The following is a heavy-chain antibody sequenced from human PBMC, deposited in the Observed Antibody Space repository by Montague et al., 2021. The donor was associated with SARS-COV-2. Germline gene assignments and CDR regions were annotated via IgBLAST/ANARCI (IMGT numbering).Heavy chain of an antibody. CDR2: IHHGGST. V-gene: IGHV4-34*01. CDR1: GGSFSTYS. D-gene: IGHD3-10*01. CDR3: SGLGDGVVPSPILGVGPYYAYYYTDV. J-gene: IGHJ6*03. Sequence: SETLSLTCAVHGGSFSTYSWNWIRQPPGKGLEWIGEIHHGGSTNYNPSLKSRVTISAATSKNQCSLKLTSVAAADTAVYYCSGLGDGVVPSPILGVGPYYAYYYTDVWGKGTTVTVSS.